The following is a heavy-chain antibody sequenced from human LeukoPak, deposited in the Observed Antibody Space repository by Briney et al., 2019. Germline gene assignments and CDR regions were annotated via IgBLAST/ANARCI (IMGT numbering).Heavy chain of an antibody. CDR2: ISGSGGGT. D-gene: IGHD6-19*01. V-gene: IGHV3-23*01. J-gene: IGHJ4*02. CDR1: GFTFSSYA. Sequence: GGSLRLSCAASGFTFSSYAMSWVRQAPGTGLEWVSAISGSGGGTYYADSVKGRFTISRDNSKNTLYLQMNSLRAEDTAVYDCAPRGVAGSFDGWGQGTLVTVSS. CDR3: APRGVAGSFDG.